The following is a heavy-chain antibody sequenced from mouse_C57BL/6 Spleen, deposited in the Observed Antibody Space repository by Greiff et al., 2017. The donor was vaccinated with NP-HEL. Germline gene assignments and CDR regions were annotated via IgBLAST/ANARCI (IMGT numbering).Heavy chain of an antibody. CDR2: IYPGDGDT. CDR1: GYAFSSSW. J-gene: IGHJ1*03. CDR3: ARDYGSSSYFDV. Sequence: QVQLQQSGPELVKPGASVKISCKASGYAFSSSWMNWVKQRPGKGLEWIGRIYPGDGDTNYNGKFKSKATLTVDTSSSTAYMQLSSLTSEDSAVYYCARDYGSSSYFDVWGTGTTVTVSS. D-gene: IGHD1-1*01. V-gene: IGHV1-82*01.